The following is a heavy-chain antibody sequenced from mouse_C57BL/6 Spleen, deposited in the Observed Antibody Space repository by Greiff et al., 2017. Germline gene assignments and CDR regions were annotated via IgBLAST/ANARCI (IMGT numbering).Heavy chain of an antibody. CDR1: GYSITSGYY. V-gene: IGHV3-6*01. Sequence: ESGPGLVKPSQSLSLTCSVTGYSITSGYYWNWIRQFPGNKLEWMGYISYDGSNNYNPSLKNRISITRDTSKNQFFLKLNSVTTEDTATYYCARERDYSGSSYGFDYWGQGTTLTVSS. D-gene: IGHD1-1*01. J-gene: IGHJ2*01. CDR3: ARERDYSGSSYGFDY. CDR2: ISYDGSN.